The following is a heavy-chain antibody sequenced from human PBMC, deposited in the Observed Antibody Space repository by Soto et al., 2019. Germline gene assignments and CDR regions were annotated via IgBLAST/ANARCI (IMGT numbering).Heavy chain of an antibody. CDR1: GYTFTGYY. V-gene: IGHV1-2*04. CDR3: ARARYSSSWYFPGYYHYGMDV. J-gene: IGHJ6*02. CDR2: INPNSGGT. D-gene: IGHD6-13*01. Sequence: ASVKVSCKASGYTFTGYYMHWVRQAPGQGLEWMGWINPNSGGTNYAQKFQGWVTMTRDTSISTAYMELSRLRSDDTAVYYCARARYSSSWYFPGYYHYGMDVWGQGTTVTVSS.